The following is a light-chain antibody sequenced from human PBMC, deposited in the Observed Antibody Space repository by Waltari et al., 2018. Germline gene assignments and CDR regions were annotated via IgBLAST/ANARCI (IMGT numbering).Light chain of an antibody. CDR3: QHHVRLPTT. CDR2: GAY. J-gene: IGKJ1*01. CDR1: QSVSTY. V-gene: IGKV3-20*01. Sequence: IVLTQSPGTLSLSPGERATLTYRASQSVSTYLAWYQQKPGQAPRLLIYGAYSRAAGIPGRFSGSGYGTDFSLTISRLEPEDFAVYYCQHHVRLPTTFGQGTRVEIK.